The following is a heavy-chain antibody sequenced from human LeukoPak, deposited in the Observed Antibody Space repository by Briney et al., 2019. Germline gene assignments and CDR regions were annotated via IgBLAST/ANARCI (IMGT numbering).Heavy chain of an antibody. Sequence: GASVKVSCKASGYTFTSYYMHWVRQAPGQGLEWMGIINPSGGSTSYAQKFQGRVTMTRDMSTSTVYMELSSLRSEDTAVYYCARGSSSGWLYYYYMDVWGKGTTVTVSS. CDR1: GYTFTSYY. CDR3: ARGSSSGWLYYYYMDV. J-gene: IGHJ6*03. CDR2: INPSGGST. V-gene: IGHV1-46*01. D-gene: IGHD3-10*01.